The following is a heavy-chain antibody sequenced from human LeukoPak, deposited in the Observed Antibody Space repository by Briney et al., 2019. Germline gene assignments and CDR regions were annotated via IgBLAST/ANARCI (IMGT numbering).Heavy chain of an antibody. J-gene: IGHJ5*02. D-gene: IGHD3-22*01. CDR2: INHSGST. CDR1: GGSFSGYY. Sequence: SETLSLTCAVYGGSFSGYYWSWIRQPPGKGLEWIGEINHSGSTNYNPSLKSRVTISVDTSKNQFSLKLSSVTAADTAVYYCARSGLYYYDSSGYYRWGQGTLVTVSS. CDR3: ARSGLYYYDSSGYYR. V-gene: IGHV4-34*01.